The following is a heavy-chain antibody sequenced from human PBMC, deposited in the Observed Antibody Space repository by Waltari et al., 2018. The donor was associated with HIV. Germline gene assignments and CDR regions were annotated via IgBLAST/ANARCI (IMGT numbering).Heavy chain of an antibody. CDR1: RFTFRRYS. J-gene: IGHJ3*01. V-gene: IGHV3-21*06. Sequence: EVQLVESGGGLVKPGGSLGLSCGAPRFTFRRYSMNWVRQAPRKGLEWVSFISSGSTYIYYANSVKGRFTISRDNGKNSLHLQMKGLRAEDTAVYYCARGATDVDAFDFWGQGTMVTVPS. CDR3: ARGATDVDAFDF. CDR2: ISSGSTYI.